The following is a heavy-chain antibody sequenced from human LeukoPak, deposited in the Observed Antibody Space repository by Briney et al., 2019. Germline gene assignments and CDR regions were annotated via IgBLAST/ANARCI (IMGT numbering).Heavy chain of an antibody. V-gene: IGHV1-46*01. J-gene: IGHJ5*02. CDR1: VYTFTSNY. CDR3: ARDNSVRDEAWWFNP. D-gene: IGHD5-24*01. CDR2: IRPSGRST. Sequence: GASVTVSFKAFVYTFTSNYMHWVRQAPGQEPEWMGVIRPSGRSTTYAQKFQGRVTLTRDMSTSTDYLELSSLRSEDTAVYYCARDNSVRDEAWWFNPWGQGTLVTVSS.